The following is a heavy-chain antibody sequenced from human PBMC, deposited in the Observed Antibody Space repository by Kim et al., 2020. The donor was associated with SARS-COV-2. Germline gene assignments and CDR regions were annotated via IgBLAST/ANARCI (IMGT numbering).Heavy chain of an antibody. D-gene: IGHD3-22*01. CDR3: ARYYYDSSGYSNDAFDI. Sequence: VKGRLTISRDNAKNSLYLQMSSLRAEDTAVYYCARYYYDSSGYSNDAFDIWGQGTMVTVSS. J-gene: IGHJ3*02. V-gene: IGHV3-48*01.